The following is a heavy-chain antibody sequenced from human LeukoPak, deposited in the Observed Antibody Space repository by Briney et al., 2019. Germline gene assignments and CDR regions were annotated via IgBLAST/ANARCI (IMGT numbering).Heavy chain of an antibody. D-gene: IGHD6-19*01. J-gene: IGHJ4*02. Sequence: GGSLRLSCAASGFTLSSYAMSWVPQAPGKRLEWVSAISGSGGSTYYADSVKGRFTISRDNSKNTLYLQMNSLRAEDTAVYYCAKVWGSSGHCFDYWGQGTLVTVSS. V-gene: IGHV3-23*01. CDR2: ISGSGGST. CDR3: AKVWGSSGHCFDY. CDR1: GFTLSSYA.